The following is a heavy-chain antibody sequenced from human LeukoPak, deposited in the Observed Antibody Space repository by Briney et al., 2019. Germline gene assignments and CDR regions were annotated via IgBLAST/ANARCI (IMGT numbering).Heavy chain of an antibody. J-gene: IGHJ4*02. CDR3: AKEGFDS. CDR1: GITFSSYA. V-gene: IGHV3-23*01. CDR2: ISNSGGST. Sequence: GGSLRLSCVVSGITFSSYAMGWVRQAPGKGLEWVSSISNSGGSTYYADSVKGRFTISRDNSKNTLYLQMNSLRAEDTAVYYCAKEGFDSWGQGTLVTVSS.